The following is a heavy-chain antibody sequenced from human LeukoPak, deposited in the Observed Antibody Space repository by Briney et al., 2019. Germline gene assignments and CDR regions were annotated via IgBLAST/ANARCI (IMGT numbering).Heavy chain of an antibody. J-gene: IGHJ6*03. Sequence: ASVKVSCKASGYTFTSYYMHWVRQAPGQGLEWMGIINPSGGSTSYAQKFQGRVTMTRDMSTSTVYMELSSLRSEDTAVYYCARDPRPAVAGTNSYYYYMDVWGKGATVTVSS. V-gene: IGHV1-46*01. CDR2: INPSGGST. D-gene: IGHD6-19*01. CDR3: ARDPRPAVAGTNSYYYYMDV. CDR1: GYTFTSYY.